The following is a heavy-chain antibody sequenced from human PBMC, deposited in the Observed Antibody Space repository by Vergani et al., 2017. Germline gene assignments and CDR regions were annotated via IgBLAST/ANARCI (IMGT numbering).Heavy chain of an antibody. J-gene: IGHJ4*02. V-gene: IGHV3-48*01. D-gene: IGHD1-26*01. Sequence: VCGFTFSSYSMNRVRQAPGKGLEWVSYISSSSSPIYYADSVQGRFTISRDNAKNSLYLQMNSLRAEDTAVYYCVKDHMGASFVGTNHNDYWGQGTLVTVSS. CDR2: ISSSSSPI. CDR1: GFTFSSYS. CDR3: VKDHMGASFVGTNHNDY.